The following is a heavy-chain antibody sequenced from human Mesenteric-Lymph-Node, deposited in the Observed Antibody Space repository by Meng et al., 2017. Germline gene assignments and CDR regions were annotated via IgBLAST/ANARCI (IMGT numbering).Heavy chain of an antibody. D-gene: IGHD1-1*01. CDR3: ATWIQLGAFDY. CDR1: VGSISSGAYY. V-gene: IGHV4-31*03. CDR2: IYYTGST. Sequence: QVQLQESGPGLVKPSQTLSLTCTGSVGSISSGAYYWTWIRQHPGKGLEWIGYIYYTGSTYYNPSLKSRVTISGDTSKNQFSLKLSSVTAADTAVYYCATWIQLGAFDYWGQGTLVTVSS. J-gene: IGHJ4*02.